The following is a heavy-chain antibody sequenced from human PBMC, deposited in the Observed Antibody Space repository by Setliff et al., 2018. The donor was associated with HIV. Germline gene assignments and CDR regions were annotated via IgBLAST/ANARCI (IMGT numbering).Heavy chain of an antibody. Sequence: LRLSCAASGFTFSSYALSWVRQAPGKGLEWVSLIYSGGSTYYSDSVKGRFTISRDNSKNTLYLQMNNLRAEDTAVYYCAKRTSVGSLVWGQGTLVTVSS. CDR3: AKRTSVGSLV. CDR2: IYSGGST. J-gene: IGHJ4*01. CDR1: GFTFSSYA. V-gene: IGHV3-23*03. D-gene: IGHD3-10*01.